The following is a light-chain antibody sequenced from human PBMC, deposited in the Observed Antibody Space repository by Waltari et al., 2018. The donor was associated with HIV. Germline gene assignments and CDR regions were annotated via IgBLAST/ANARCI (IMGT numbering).Light chain of an antibody. CDR1: QNVDSW. Sequence: SVGDRVSITCRASQNVDSWLAWYQQRPGRAHKLLIYKASTLEYGVPARFSGSGSGTDFTLTISSLQPDDFATYYCQQYNSDFYTFGQGTRLDLK. J-gene: IGKJ2*01. CDR3: QQYNSDFYT. CDR2: KAS. V-gene: IGKV1-5*03.